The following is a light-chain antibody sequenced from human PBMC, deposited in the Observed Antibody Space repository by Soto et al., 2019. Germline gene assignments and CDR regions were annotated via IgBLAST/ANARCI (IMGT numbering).Light chain of an antibody. CDR1: QSVGSS. CDR2: DTS. V-gene: IGKV3-11*01. J-gene: IGKJ3*01. CDR3: QHRSNWPPEVT. Sequence: EIVLTQSPDTLSLSPGERATLSCRASQSVGSSLAWYQQKPGQAPRLLIYDTSSRATGIPARFSGSGSGTDFTRTISSLEPEDFAVYYCQHRSNWPPEVTFGPGTKVDIK.